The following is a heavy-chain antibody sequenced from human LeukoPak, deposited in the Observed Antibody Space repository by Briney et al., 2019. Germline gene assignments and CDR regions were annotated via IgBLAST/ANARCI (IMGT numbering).Heavy chain of an antibody. CDR2: ISSSGSTI. J-gene: IGHJ4*02. V-gene: IGHV3-11*01. CDR3: ARAEVTISENY. Sequence: GGSLRLSCAASGFTFSDYYMSWIRQAPGKGLEWVSYISSSGSTIYCADSVKGRFTISRDNAKNSLYLQMNSLRAEDTAAYYCARAEVTISENYWGQGTLVTVSS. CDR1: GFTFSDYY. D-gene: IGHD5-18*01.